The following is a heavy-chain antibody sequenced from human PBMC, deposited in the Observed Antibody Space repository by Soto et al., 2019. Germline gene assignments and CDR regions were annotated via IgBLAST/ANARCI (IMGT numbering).Heavy chain of an antibody. V-gene: IGHV4-4*02. D-gene: IGHD6-19*01. Sequence: QVQLQESGPGLVRPSGTLSLTCAVSGDSINSNYCWTWVRQPPGKGLEWIAEIYYSGGTSYNPSPKSGVTISMDKSKNEFSLNLTSVTAADTAMYYCARDTGWGLGYWGQGTLVTVSS. CDR3: ARDTGWGLGY. CDR1: GDSINSNYC. J-gene: IGHJ4*02. CDR2: IYYSGGT.